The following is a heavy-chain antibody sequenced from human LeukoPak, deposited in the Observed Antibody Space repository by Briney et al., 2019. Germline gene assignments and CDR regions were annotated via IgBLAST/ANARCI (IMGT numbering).Heavy chain of an antibody. V-gene: IGHV3-23*01. J-gene: IGHJ6*02. CDR3: ARTPPDHSSSWSNYYYYGMDV. CDR1: GFTFSNYA. D-gene: IGHD6-13*01. CDR2: LSGSGGAT. Sequence: GGSLRLSCAASGFTFSNYAMAWVRQAPGKGLEGVSILSGSGGATYYADSVKGRFTISRDNSENTLFLQMNSLRAEDTAVYYCARTPPDHSSSWSNYYYYGMDVWGQGTTVTVSS.